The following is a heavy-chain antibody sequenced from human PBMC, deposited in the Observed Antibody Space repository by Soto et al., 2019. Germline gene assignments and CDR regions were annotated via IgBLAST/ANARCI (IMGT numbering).Heavy chain of an antibody. CDR1: GFTFSNYW. J-gene: IGHJ4*02. D-gene: IGHD3-10*01. CDR3: ARGGLHAYYKDN. Sequence: VQLVESGGGLVQPGGSLRLSCAASGFTFSNYWMHWVRQAPGEGLVWVSRIDSYGSTTNYADSVKGRFTVSRDNARNTLYLQINSLRAEETAIYYCARGGLHAYYKDNWGQGILVTVSS. V-gene: IGHV3-74*01. CDR2: IDSYGSTT.